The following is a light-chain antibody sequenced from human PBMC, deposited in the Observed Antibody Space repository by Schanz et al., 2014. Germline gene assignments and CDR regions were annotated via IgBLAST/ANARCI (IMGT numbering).Light chain of an antibody. CDR3: SSYTTSSILV. J-gene: IGLJ2*01. Sequence: QSVLTQPPSASGSPGQSVTISCTGTSSDVGGHNHVSWYQQHPGKAPKLLIYDVSKRPSGVSNRFSGSKSGNTASLTISGLQAEDEADYYCSSYTTSSILVFGGGTKLTVL. CDR1: SSDVGGHNH. V-gene: IGLV2-14*01. CDR2: DVS.